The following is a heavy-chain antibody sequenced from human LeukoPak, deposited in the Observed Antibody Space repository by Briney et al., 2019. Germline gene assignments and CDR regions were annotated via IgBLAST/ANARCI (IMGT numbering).Heavy chain of an antibody. CDR1: GGSISSGGYY. CDR3: ARERATVTARYFDY. CDR2: IYYSGST. J-gene: IGHJ4*02. D-gene: IGHD4-17*01. Sequence: PSQTLSLTCTVSGGSISSGGYYWSWIRQHPGKGLEWIGYIYYSGSTYYNPSLKSRVTISVDTSKNQSSLKLSSVTAADTAVYYCARERATVTARYFDYWGQGTLVTVSS. V-gene: IGHV4-31*03.